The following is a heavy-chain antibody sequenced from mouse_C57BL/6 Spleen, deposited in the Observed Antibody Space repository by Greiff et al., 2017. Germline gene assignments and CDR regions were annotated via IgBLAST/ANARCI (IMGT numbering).Heavy chain of an antibody. CDR3: SRSRVYGSYPWFAY. CDR1: GFTFSSYA. Sequence: EVKVVESGGGLVKPGGSLKLSCAASGFTFSSYAMSWVRQTPEKRLEWVATISDGGSYTYYPDNVKGRFTISRDNAENNLYLQMSHLKSEDTAIYYCSRSRVYGSYPWFAYWGQGSLVTVSA. CDR2: ISDGGSYT. J-gene: IGHJ3*01. V-gene: IGHV5-4*03. D-gene: IGHD2-3*01.